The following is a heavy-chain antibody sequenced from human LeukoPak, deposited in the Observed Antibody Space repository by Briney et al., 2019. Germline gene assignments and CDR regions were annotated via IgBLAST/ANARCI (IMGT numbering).Heavy chain of an antibody. Sequence: ASVKVSCKVSGYTLTELSMHWVRQAPGKGLEWMGRINPNSGGPNYAQKFQGRVTMTRDTSISTAYMELSRLRSDDTAVYYCARAVAPYYFDYWGQGTLVTVSS. CDR3: ARAVAPYYFDY. CDR2: INPNSGGP. J-gene: IGHJ4*02. V-gene: IGHV1-2*06. D-gene: IGHD5-12*01. CDR1: GYTLTELS.